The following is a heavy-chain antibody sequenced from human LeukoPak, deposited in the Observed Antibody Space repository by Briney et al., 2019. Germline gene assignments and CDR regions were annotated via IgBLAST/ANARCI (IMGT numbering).Heavy chain of an antibody. J-gene: IGHJ4*02. Sequence: SETLSLTCTVSGGAISSGDYSWGWIRQPPGRSLEWIGSISYSGSTYYNPSLKSRITISVDTSKNQFSLRLSSVTAADTAVYYCARHRTGINSPLDYWGQGTLVTVSS. CDR3: ARHRTGINSPLDY. D-gene: IGHD3-10*01. CDR1: GGAISSGDYS. V-gene: IGHV4-39*01. CDR2: ISYSGST.